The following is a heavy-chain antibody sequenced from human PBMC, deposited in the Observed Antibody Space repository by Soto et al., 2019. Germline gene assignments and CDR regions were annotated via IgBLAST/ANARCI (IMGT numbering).Heavy chain of an antibody. Sequence: GXSVKVPSKASACSLTSCGVIWWSQPPGQGLEWMGWITSYNRNTKYAQTIQGRVTMTTDTSTSTAYMEPRSLQSDDTAGYYCERAQADYYPYFDCWGHGTPLTVSS. V-gene: IGHV1-18*01. CDR1: ACSLTSCG. J-gene: IGHJ4*01. CDR2: ITSYNRNT. CDR3: ERAQADYYPYFDC. D-gene: IGHD3-22*01.